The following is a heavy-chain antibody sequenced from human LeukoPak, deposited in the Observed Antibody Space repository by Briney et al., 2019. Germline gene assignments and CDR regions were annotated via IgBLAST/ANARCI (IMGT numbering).Heavy chain of an antibody. Sequence: ASVKVSCKASGYTFPAYSLSWVRQAPGQGLEWMGWISTHNLNTKSAQKFQGRVTMTTDTSTTTAYMELSSLRSDDTALYYCARIIPYGSGTYYYDFWGQGTLVTVSS. CDR3: ARIIPYGSGTYYYDF. J-gene: IGHJ4*02. CDR1: GYTFPAYS. V-gene: IGHV1-18*01. CDR2: ISTHNLNT. D-gene: IGHD3-10*01.